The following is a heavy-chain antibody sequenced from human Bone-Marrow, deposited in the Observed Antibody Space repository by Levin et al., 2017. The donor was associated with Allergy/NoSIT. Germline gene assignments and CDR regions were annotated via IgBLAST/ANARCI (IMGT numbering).Heavy chain of an antibody. CDR1: GGSFSGWY. Sequence: SETLSLTCGVYGGSFSGWYWSWIRQPPGKGLEWIGEINHSGSTNYNPSLKSRVTISLDTSKNQFSLKLTSMTAADTAVYYCARKGDYFDLWGRGTLVTVSS. J-gene: IGHJ2*01. CDR3: ARKGDYFDL. CDR2: INHSGST. V-gene: IGHV4-34*01.